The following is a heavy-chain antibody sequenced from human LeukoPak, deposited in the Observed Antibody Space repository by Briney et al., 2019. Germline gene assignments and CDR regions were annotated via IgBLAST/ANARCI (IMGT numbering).Heavy chain of an antibody. D-gene: IGHD5-18*01. V-gene: IGHV3-20*04. CDR1: GFTADDFA. J-gene: IGHJ2*01. CDR2: INWNGVRA. CDR3: AKAMDTLNPYWYFDL. Sequence: QPGGSLTLSCEASGFTADDFAMNWVRQAPGKGLEWVSGINWNGVRAGYADSVRGRFTISRDKAKNSLYLLMTSLRAEDTAFYFCAKAMDTLNPYWYFDLWGRGTLVTVSS.